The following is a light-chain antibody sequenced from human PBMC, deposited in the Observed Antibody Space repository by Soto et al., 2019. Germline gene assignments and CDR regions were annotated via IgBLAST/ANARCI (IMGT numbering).Light chain of an antibody. CDR1: SSNIGAGYD. CDR3: QSYDSSLSVV. CDR2: GNS. V-gene: IGLV1-40*01. J-gene: IGLJ2*01. Sequence: QYVLTQPPSVSGAPGQRVTISCTGSSSNIGAGYDVHWYQQLPGTAPKLLIYGNSNRPSGVPDRFSGSKSGTSAALAIAGIQAEDEADYYCQSYDSSLSVVFGGGTKLTV.